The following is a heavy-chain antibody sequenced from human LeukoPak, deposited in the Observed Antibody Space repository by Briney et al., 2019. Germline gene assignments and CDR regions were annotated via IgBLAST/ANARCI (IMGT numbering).Heavy chain of an antibody. CDR1: GFTFSSYS. Sequence: GGSLRLSCAASGFTFSSYSMNWVRQAPGKGLEWVSSISSSSSYIYYADSVKGRFTISRDNAKNSLYLQMNSLRAEDTAVYYCARDDGQLWSSDYWGKGTTVTVSS. J-gene: IGHJ6*04. CDR3: ARDDGQLWSSDY. CDR2: ISSSSSYI. D-gene: IGHD5-18*01. V-gene: IGHV3-21*01.